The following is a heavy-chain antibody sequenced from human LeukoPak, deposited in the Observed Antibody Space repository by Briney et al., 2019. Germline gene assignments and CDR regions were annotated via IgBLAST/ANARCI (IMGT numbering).Heavy chain of an antibody. D-gene: IGHD5-24*01. J-gene: IGHJ4*02. CDR2: ISSSGTTI. V-gene: IGHV3-48*03. Sequence: PGGSLRLSCTASGFTFSSYEMNWVRQAPGKGLEGVSYISSSGTTIYYADSVKGRFTISRDNAKNSLYLQMNSLRAEDTADYYCARRTDGYTSNWGQRTLVTVSS. CDR3: ARRTDGYTSN. CDR1: GFTFSSYE.